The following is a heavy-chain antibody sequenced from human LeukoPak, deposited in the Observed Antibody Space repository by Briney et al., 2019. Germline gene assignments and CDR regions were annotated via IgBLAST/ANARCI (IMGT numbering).Heavy chain of an antibody. CDR3: ARSRSWSSSWYDY. Sequence: GASVKVSCKASGYTFTGYYMHWVRQAPGQGLEWMGWINPNSGGTNYAQKFQGRVTMTRDTSISTAYMELSRLRSDDTAVYYCARSRSWSSSWYDYWGQGTLVTVSS. CDR2: INPNSGGT. CDR1: GYTFTGYY. J-gene: IGHJ4*02. V-gene: IGHV1-2*02. D-gene: IGHD6-13*01.